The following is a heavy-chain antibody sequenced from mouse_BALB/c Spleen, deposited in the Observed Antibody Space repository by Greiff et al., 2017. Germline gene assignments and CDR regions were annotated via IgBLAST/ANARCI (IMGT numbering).Heavy chain of an antibody. CDR1: GYTFTSYW. V-gene: IGHV1S127*01. J-gene: IGHJ4*01. CDR3: GRDGNYDDMDY. Sequence: QVQLQQSGPELVRPGASVKMSCKASGYTFTSYWMHWVNQRPGQGLEWIGRIDRSNSETRLNQKFKDKATLNVDTSTNTAYLQLSSLTSEDSAVYCCGRDGNYDDMDYWGQGTSVTVSS. D-gene: IGHD2-1*01. CDR2: IDRSNSET.